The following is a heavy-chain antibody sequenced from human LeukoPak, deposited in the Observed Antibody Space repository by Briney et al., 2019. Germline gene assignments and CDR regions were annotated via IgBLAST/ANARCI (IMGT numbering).Heavy chain of an antibody. CDR3: ARGRLDAGSFDY. CDR2: ISSSGSTI. CDR1: GFIFSSYE. J-gene: IGHJ4*02. Sequence: PGGSLRLSCAASGFIFSSYEMNWVRQAPGKGLEWVSYISSSGSTIYYADSVKGRFTMSRDNAKNSLYLQMNSLRAEDTAVYYCARGRLDAGSFDYWGQGTLVTVSS. V-gene: IGHV3-48*03. D-gene: IGHD3-10*01.